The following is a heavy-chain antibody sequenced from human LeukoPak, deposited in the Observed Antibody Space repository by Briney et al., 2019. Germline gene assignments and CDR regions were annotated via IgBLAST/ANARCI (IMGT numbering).Heavy chain of an antibody. V-gene: IGHV1-69*10. D-gene: IGHD2-15*01. Sequence: SVKVSSKASGGTFSSYAISWVRQAPGQGLEWMGRIIPILGIANYAQKFRGRVTITADKSTSTAYMELSSLRSEDTAVYYCARSMVVAATFSYSWFDPWGQGTLVTVSS. CDR3: ARSMVVAATFSYSWFDP. CDR2: IIPILGIA. CDR1: GGTFSSYA. J-gene: IGHJ5*02.